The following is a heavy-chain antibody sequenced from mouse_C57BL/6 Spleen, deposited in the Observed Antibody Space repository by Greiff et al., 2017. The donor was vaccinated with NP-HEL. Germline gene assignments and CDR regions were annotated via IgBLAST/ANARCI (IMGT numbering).Heavy chain of an antibody. CDR1: GYTFTDYN. J-gene: IGHJ4*01. CDR3: ARSNGHEDYAMDY. D-gene: IGHD6-1*01. Sequence: VQLQQSGPELVKPGASVKMSCKASGYTFTDYNMHWVKQSHGKSLEWIGYINPNNGGTSYNQKFKGKATLTVNKSSSTAYMERRSLTSEDSAVYYCARSNGHEDYAMDYWGQGTSVTVSS. CDR2: INPNNGGT. V-gene: IGHV1-22*01.